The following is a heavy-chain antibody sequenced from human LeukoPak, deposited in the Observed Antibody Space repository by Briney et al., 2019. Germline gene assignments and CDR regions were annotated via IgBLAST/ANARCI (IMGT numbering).Heavy chain of an antibody. J-gene: IGHJ1*01. Sequence: GGSLRPSRAASGFTFSSYAMSWVRQAPGKGLEWVSGISGSGGSTHYADSVKGRFTISRDNSKNTLYLQMNSLRADDTAVYYCAKITIFGVVSPTDWGQGTLVTVSS. CDR2: ISGSGGST. CDR3: AKITIFGVVSPTD. V-gene: IGHV3-23*01. D-gene: IGHD3-3*01. CDR1: GFTFSSYA.